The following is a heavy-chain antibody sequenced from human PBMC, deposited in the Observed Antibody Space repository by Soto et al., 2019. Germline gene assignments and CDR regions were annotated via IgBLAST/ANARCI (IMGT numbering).Heavy chain of an antibody. CDR1: GFTYSSYA. V-gene: IGHV3-23*01. D-gene: IGHD2-15*01. Sequence: PGGSLRLSCAASGFTYSSYAMSWVRQAPGKGLEWVSAISGSGGSTYYADSVKGRFTISRDNSKNTLYLQMNSLRAEDTAVYYCAKARWYGPRYFDYWGQGTLVTVSS. CDR3: AKARWYGPRYFDY. J-gene: IGHJ4*02. CDR2: ISGSGGST.